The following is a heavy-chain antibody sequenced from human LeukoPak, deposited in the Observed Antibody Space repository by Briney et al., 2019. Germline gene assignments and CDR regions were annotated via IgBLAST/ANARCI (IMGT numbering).Heavy chain of an antibody. V-gene: IGHV3-9*01. CDR1: GFTFDDYA. CDR2: ISWNSGSI. Sequence: PGRSLRLSCAASGFTFDDYAMHWVRQAPGKGLEWVSGISWNSGSIGYADSVKGRFTISRDNAKNSLYLQMNSLRAEDTALYYCAKEGTEGAFDIWGQGTMVTVSS. CDR3: AKEGTEGAFDI. J-gene: IGHJ3*02. D-gene: IGHD3-10*01.